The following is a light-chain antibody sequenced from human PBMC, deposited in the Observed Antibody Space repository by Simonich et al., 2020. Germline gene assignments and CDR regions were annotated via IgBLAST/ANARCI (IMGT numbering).Light chain of an antibody. CDR1: SSNIGSNT. CDR3: AAWDDSLSGWV. V-gene: IGLV1-44*01. Sequence: QSVLTQPPSASGTPGQRVTISCSGSSSNIGSNTVNWYQQLPGTAPKLLIYSNNQRPSVVPDRFSGSKSGTSASLAISGLQSEDEADYYCAAWDDSLSGWVFGGGTKLTVL. CDR2: SNN. J-gene: IGLJ3*02.